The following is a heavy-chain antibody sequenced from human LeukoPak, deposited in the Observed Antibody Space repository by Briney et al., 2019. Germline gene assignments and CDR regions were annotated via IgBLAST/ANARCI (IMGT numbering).Heavy chain of an antibody. J-gene: IGHJ4*02. CDR2: IYSGGST. Sequence: GGSLRLSCAASGFTVSSNYMSWVRQAPGKGLEWVSVIYSGGSTYYADSVKGRFTISRDNSKNTLYLQMNSLRAEDTAVYYCAKGSPPWSMEFGGQGTLVTVSS. CDR3: AKGSPPWSMEF. CDR1: GFTVSSNY. D-gene: IGHD2-8*01. V-gene: IGHV3-53*05.